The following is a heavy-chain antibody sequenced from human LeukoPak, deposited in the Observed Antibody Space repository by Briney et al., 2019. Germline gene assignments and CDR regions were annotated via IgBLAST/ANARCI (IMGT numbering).Heavy chain of an antibody. J-gene: IGHJ4*02. CDR2: MNPNSGNT. V-gene: IGHV1-8*01. Sequence: AASVKVSCEASGYTFTNYDISWVRQATGQGLEWMGWMNPNSGNTGYAEKFQGRVTMTRDTSISTAYMELSSLRSDDTAVYYCARNSGLADCWGQGTLVTVSS. CDR1: GYTFTNYD. D-gene: IGHD5-12*01. CDR3: ARNSGLADC.